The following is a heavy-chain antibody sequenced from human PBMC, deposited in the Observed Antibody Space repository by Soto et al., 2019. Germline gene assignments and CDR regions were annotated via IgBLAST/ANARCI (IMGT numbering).Heavy chain of an antibody. CDR1: GFTFSSYS. CDR3: ARALYYSASSGYYGS. Sequence: EVQLVESGGGLVKPGGSLRLSCAASGFTFSSYSMNWVRQAPGKGLEWVSSISSSSSYIYYADSVKGRFTISRDNDTNSLYRQLSSLSAEDAAVYYCARALYYSASSGYYGSWGKATLVTVCS. J-gene: IGHJ1*01. CDR2: ISSSSSYI. V-gene: IGHV3-21*01. D-gene: IGHD3-22*01.